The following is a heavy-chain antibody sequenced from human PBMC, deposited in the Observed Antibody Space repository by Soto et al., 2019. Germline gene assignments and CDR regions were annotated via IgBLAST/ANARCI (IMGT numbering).Heavy chain of an antibody. J-gene: IGHJ4*02. D-gene: IGHD3-16*01. CDR2: IYHTGTA. CDR3: SRGVNL. CDR1: GSSITSGDS. V-gene: IGHV4-38-2*01. Sequence: SETLSLTFAVSGSSITSGDSWAWFRQPPGKGLEWIGTIYHTGTAYYNPSLTSRVTLSIDTSKHQFSLTLSSVTAADSAVYFCSRGVNLWGQGTLVTVSS.